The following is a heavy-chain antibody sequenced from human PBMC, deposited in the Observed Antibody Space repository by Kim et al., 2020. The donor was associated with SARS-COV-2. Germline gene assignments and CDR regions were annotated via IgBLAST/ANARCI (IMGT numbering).Heavy chain of an antibody. CDR3: ARDRLLWFGELSRYFDL. J-gene: IGHJ2*01. Sequence: KGRFTISRDNAKNSLYLQMNSLRAEDTAVYYCARDRLLWFGELSRYFDLWGRGTLVTVSS. V-gene: IGHV3-11*06. D-gene: IGHD3-10*01.